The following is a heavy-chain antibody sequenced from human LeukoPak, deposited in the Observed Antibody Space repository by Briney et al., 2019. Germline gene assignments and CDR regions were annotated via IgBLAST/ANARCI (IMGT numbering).Heavy chain of an antibody. D-gene: IGHD1-26*01. CDR1: GFTFSSYG. Sequence: GGSLRLSCAASGFTFSSYGMHWVRQAPGKGLEWVAVISYDGSNKYYADSVKGRFTISRDNSKNTLYLETNSLRAEDTAVYYCAREVSGSSYFDYWGQGTLVTVSS. J-gene: IGHJ4*02. V-gene: IGHV3-30*03. CDR3: AREVSGSSYFDY. CDR2: ISYDGSNK.